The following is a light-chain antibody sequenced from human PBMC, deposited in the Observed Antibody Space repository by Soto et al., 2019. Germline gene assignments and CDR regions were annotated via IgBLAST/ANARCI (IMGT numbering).Light chain of an antibody. J-gene: IGLJ2*01. CDR3: CSYAGSSTFVV. Sequence: QSVLTQPASVSGSPGQSITISCTGTSSDVGSYNLVSWYQQHPGKAPKLMIYEGSKRPSGVSNCFSGYKSGNTASLTISGLQAEDEADYYCCSYAGSSTFVVFGGGTKVTVL. CDR1: SSDVGSYNL. CDR2: EGS. V-gene: IGLV2-23*03.